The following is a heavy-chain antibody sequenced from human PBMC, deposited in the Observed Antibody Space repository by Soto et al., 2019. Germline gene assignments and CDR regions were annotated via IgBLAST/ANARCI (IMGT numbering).Heavy chain of an antibody. CDR3: ARAEDTAMVKAGRDNWFDP. J-gene: IGHJ5*02. D-gene: IGHD5-18*01. CDR2: IYYSGST. Sequence: SETLSLTCTVSGGSISSGGYYWSWIRQHPGKGLEWIGYIYYSGSTYYNPSLKSRVTISVDTSKNQFSLKLSSVTAADTAVYYCARAEDTAMVKAGRDNWFDPWGQGTLVTVSS. CDR1: GGSISSGGYY. V-gene: IGHV4-31*03.